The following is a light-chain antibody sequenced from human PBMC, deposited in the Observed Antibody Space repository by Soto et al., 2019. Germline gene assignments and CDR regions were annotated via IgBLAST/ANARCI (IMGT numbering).Light chain of an antibody. CDR3: QQYNNWPQT. CDR2: GAS. CDR1: QSVSSTY. J-gene: IGKJ1*01. Sequence: VVTGCPGIMSLSPGERATLSCRASQSVSSTYLAWYQQKPGQAPRLLIFGASTRATGIPARFSGSGSGTEFTLTISSLQSEDFAVYYCQQYNNWPQTFGQGTKVDIK. V-gene: IGKV3-15*01.